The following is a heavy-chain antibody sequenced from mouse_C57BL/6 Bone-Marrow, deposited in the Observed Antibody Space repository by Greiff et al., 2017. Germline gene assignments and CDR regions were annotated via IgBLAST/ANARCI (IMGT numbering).Heavy chain of an antibody. V-gene: IGHV5-9-1*02. CDR1: GFTFSSYA. Sequence: EVKLVESGEGLVKPGGSLKLSCAASGFTFSSYAMSWVRQTPEKRLEWVAYISSGGDYIYYPDTVKGGFTISRDNARNTLYLQMSRLKSEDTAMYYCTRDYYSSSLWFAYWGQGTLVTVSA. J-gene: IGHJ3*01. CDR2: ISSGGDYI. D-gene: IGHD1-1*01. CDR3: TRDYYSSSLWFAY.